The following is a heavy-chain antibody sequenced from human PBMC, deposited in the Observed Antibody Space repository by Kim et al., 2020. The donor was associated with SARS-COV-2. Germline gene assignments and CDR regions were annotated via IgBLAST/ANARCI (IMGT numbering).Heavy chain of an antibody. CDR3: ARWTSTSYY. V-gene: IGHV3-7*01. D-gene: IGHD2-2*01. CDR2: ITQDGTDK. Sequence: GGSLRLSCAASGFSLGDYWMNWVRQAPGKGLEWVANITQDGTDKHYVDSVKGRFTISRDNAKNSLYLQMNSLRAEDTAVYYCARWTSTSYYWGQGTLVTVSS. CDR1: GFSLGDYW. J-gene: IGHJ4*02.